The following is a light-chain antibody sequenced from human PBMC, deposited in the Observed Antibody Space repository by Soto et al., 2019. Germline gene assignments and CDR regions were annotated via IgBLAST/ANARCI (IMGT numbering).Light chain of an antibody. CDR1: QSISTW. V-gene: IGKV1-5*03. CDR2: KAS. J-gene: IGKJ1*01. CDR3: QQYINRWT. Sequence: DIQMTQSPSTLSASVGDRDTITCRASQSISTWLAWYQQKPGKAPKLLIYKASSLESGVPSRFSGSGSGTEFTLTISSLQPDDFATYYCQQYINRWTFGQGTKV.